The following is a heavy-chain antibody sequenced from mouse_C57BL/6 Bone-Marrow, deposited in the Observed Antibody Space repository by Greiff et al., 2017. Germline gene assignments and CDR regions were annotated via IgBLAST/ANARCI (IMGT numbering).Heavy chain of an antibody. Sequence: VNVVESGGGLVKPGGSLKLSCAASGFPFSDYGMHWVRQAPEKGLAWVAYISSGSSTIYYADTVKGRFTISRDNAKNTLFLKMTSLRSEDTARYYCASTVAHWYFDVWCTGTTVTVSS. J-gene: IGHJ1*03. D-gene: IGHD1-1*01. CDR3: ASTVAHWYFDV. CDR2: ISSGSSTI. V-gene: IGHV5-17*01. CDR1: GFPFSDYG.